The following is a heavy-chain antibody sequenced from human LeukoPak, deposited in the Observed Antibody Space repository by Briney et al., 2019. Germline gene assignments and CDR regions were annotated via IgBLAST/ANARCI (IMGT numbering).Heavy chain of an antibody. Sequence: GGSLRPSCAASGFTFSSYWMSWVRQAPGKGLEWVSYISGGGSTMYYADSVKGRFTISRDNAKNSLYLQMNSLRVEDTAVYYCARWYYYGSGSFDYWGQGTLVTVSS. CDR1: GFTFSSYW. CDR2: ISGGGSTM. J-gene: IGHJ4*02. CDR3: ARWYYYGSGSFDY. D-gene: IGHD3-10*01. V-gene: IGHV3-48*04.